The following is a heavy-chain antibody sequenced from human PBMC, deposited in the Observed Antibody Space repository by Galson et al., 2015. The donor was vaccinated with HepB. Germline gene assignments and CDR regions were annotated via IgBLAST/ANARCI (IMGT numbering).Heavy chain of an antibody. Sequence: SLRLSCAASGLTVSSDCITWVRQAPGKGLDWVSVIYSGGNRDYADSVKGRFSTSRDNSQNAGDLQMNSLRAEDTAVYYCARAVIKGYYYYYGMDVWGQGTTVTVSS. CDR3: ARAVIKGYYYYYGMDV. CDR2: IYSGGNR. V-gene: IGHV3-66*01. J-gene: IGHJ6*02. CDR1: GLTVSSDC.